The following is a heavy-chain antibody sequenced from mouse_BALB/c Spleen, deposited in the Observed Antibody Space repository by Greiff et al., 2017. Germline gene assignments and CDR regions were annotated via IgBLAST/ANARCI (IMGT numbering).Heavy chain of an antibody. V-gene: IGHV1-9*01. CDR3: ARSVYYGNPWFAY. J-gene: IGHJ3*01. Sequence: QVQLKQSGAELMKPGASVKISCKATGYTFSSYWIEWVKQRPGHGLEWIGEILPGSGSTNYNEKFKGKATFTADTSSNTAYMQLSSLTSEDSAVYYCARSVYYGNPWFAYWGQGTLVTVSA. D-gene: IGHD2-1*01. CDR1: GYTFSSYW. CDR2: ILPGSGST.